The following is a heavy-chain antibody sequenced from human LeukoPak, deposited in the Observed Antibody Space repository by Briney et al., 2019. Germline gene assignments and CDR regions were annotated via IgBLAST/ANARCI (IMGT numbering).Heavy chain of an antibody. CDR3: TRRAGSSGLGY. CDR2: IRSKANSYAT. V-gene: IGHV3-73*01. CDR1: GFTFSGSA. Sequence: GGSLRLSCAASGFTFSGSAMHWVPQASGKGLEWVGRIRSKANSYATAYAASVKGRFTISRDDSKNTAYLQMNSLKTEDTAVYYCTRRAGSSGLGYWGQGTLFTVSS. J-gene: IGHJ4*02. D-gene: IGHD3-22*01.